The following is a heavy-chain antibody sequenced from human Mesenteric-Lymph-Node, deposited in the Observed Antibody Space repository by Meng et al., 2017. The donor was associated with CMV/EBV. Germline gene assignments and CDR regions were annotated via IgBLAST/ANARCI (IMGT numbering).Heavy chain of an antibody. V-gene: IGHV4-61*08. J-gene: IGHJ4*02. Sequence: RQESGPGLVKPSATLSLTCIVSGVSVTSGAYHRSWIRQSPGKGLEWIGYIYGTGITIYNPSLKSRVTILLETSKNQFSLKLNSVTTADTAVYYCAKSRSSTPGIVDDWGQGTLVTVSS. CDR1: GVSVTSGAYH. CDR3: AKSRSSTPGIVDD. CDR2: IYGTGIT. D-gene: IGHD2/OR15-2a*01.